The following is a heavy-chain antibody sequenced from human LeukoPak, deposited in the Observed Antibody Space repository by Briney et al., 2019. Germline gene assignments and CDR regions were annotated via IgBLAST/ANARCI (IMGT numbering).Heavy chain of an antibody. CDR1: GFTFSSYW. J-gene: IGHJ5*02. Sequence: PGGSLRLSCAASGFTFSSYWMHWVRQAPGKGLVWVSRINNDESHTTYADSVKGRFTISRDNAKNTLYLQMNSLRVEDTAVYYCARDQSSSWYVARFDPWGQGTLVTVSS. V-gene: IGHV3-74*01. CDR2: INNDESHT. CDR3: ARDQSSSWYVARFDP. D-gene: IGHD6-13*01.